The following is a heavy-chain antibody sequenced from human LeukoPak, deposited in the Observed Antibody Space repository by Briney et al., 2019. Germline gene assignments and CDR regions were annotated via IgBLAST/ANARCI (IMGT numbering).Heavy chain of an antibody. V-gene: IGHV3-11*01. CDR3: ARDEVQFRGVVPSAVVDY. CDR2: ISSSGSTI. J-gene: IGHJ4*02. CDR1: GFTFSDYY. Sequence: PGGSLRLSCAASGFTFSDYYMSWIRQAPGKGLEWVSYISSSGSTIYYADSVKGRFTISRDNAKNSLYLQMNSLRAEDTAVYYCARDEVQFRGVVPSAVVDYWGQGTLVTVSS. D-gene: IGHD3-3*01.